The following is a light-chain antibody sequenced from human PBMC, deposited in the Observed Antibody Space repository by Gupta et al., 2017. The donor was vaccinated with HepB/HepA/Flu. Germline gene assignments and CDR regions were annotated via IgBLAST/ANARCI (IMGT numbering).Light chain of an antibody. CDR3: QQYGSSPPLYT. V-gene: IGKV3-20*01. Sequence: ILLTHSPGTLSLSPAETATLSCRASQSVSSSYLALYQQQPGQAPRLLIYGASSRATGIPDRFSGSGSGTDFSLTISRLEPEDFALYYCQQYGSSPPLYTFGQGTKLEIK. CDR1: QSVSSSY. J-gene: IGKJ2*01. CDR2: GAS.